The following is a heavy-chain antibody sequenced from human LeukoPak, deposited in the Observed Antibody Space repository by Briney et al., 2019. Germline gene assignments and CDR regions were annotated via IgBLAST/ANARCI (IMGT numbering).Heavy chain of an antibody. Sequence: QPGGSLRLSCAASGFTFSSYGMHWVRQAPGKGLEWVAVISYDGSNKYYADSVKGRFTISRDNSKNTLYLQMNSLRAEDTAVYYCVRESAFWSGQGIGRPLDVWGKGTTVTVSS. J-gene: IGHJ6*04. CDR3: VRESAFWSGQGIGRPLDV. CDR1: GFTFSSYG. V-gene: IGHV3-30*03. D-gene: IGHD3-3*01. CDR2: ISYDGSNK.